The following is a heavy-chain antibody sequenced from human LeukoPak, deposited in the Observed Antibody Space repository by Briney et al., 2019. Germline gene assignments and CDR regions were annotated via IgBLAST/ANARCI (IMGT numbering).Heavy chain of an antibody. D-gene: IGHD3-9*01. CDR2: IIPIFGTA. J-gene: IGHJ4*02. Sequence: GASVKVSCKASGGTFSSYAISWVRQAPGQGLEWMGGIIPIFGTANYAQKFQGRVTITTGESTSTAYMELSSLRSEDTAVYYCARSTTYYDILTGYSSLPYFDYWGQGTLVTVSS. CDR1: GGTFSSYA. CDR3: ARSTTYYDILTGYSSLPYFDY. V-gene: IGHV1-69*05.